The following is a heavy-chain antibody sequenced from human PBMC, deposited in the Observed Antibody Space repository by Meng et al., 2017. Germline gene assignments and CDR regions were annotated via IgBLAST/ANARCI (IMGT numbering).Heavy chain of an antibody. CDR2: IYHSGST. D-gene: IGHD6-19*01. CDR1: GGSISSSNW. CDR3: ARGRYSSGWDRFDY. V-gene: IGHV4-4*02. Sequence: VMLQEPGPGWVKPTGTLSLTGAVSGGSISSSNWWGWGRQPPGKGLEWIGEIYHSGSTNYNPSLKSRVTISVDKSKNQFSLKLSSVTAADTAVYYCARGRYSSGWDRFDYWGQGTLVTVSS. J-gene: IGHJ4*02.